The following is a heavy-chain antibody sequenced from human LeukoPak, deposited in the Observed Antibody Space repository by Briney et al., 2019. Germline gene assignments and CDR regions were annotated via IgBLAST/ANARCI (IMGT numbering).Heavy chain of an antibody. CDR1: GGTFSSYA. J-gene: IGHJ6*02. Sequence: SVKVSCKASGGTFSSYAISWVRQAPGQGPEWMGGIIPIFGTANYAQKFQGRVTITADESTSTAYMELSSLRSEDTAVYYCAKQDIVVVPAAPLYYYYYGMDVWGQGTTVTVSS. CDR3: AKQDIVVVPAAPLYYYYYGMDV. CDR2: IIPIFGTA. D-gene: IGHD2-2*01. V-gene: IGHV1-69*13.